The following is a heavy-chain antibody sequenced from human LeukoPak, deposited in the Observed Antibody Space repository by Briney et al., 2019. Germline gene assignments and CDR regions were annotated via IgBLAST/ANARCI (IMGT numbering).Heavy chain of an antibody. CDR1: GGSFSGYY. CDR3: ARVDTAMASGIDY. J-gene: IGHJ4*02. V-gene: IGHV4-34*01. CDR2: INHSGSP. D-gene: IGHD5-18*01. Sequence: PSETLSLTCAVYGGSFSGYYWSWIRQPPGKVLEWSGEINHSGSPNYNPSLKSRVTISVDTSKNQFPLKLSSVTAADTAVYYCARVDTAMASGIDYWGQGTLVTVSS.